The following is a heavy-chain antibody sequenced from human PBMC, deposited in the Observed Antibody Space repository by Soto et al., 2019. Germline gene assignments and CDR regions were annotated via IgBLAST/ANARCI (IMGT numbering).Heavy chain of an antibody. Sequence: QVQLVQSGPEVEKPGASVKVSCKTSGYTFTSYGISWVRQAPGQGLEGMGWISTDKCKTNYAQKFQGRVTMTTATSTSTAYIKLRSLTSEDTAVYYCATRSPAFDYWGQGNLVTVS. CDR3: ATRSPAFDY. CDR1: GYTFTSYG. CDR2: ISTDKCKT. J-gene: IGHJ4*02. V-gene: IGHV1-18*01.